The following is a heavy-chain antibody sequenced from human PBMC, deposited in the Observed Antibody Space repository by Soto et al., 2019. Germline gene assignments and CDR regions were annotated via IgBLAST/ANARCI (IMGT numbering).Heavy chain of an antibody. CDR1: GFTFSSYA. CDR3: AKDIAGYSSGWSLFQH. D-gene: IGHD6-19*01. CDR2: ISGSGGST. Sequence: GGSLRLSCAASGFTFSSYAMSWVRQAPGKGLEWVSAISGSGGSTYYADSVKGRFTISRDNSKSTLYLQMNSLRAEDTAIYYCAKDIAGYSSGWSLFQHWGQGTLVTVSS. V-gene: IGHV3-23*01. J-gene: IGHJ1*01.